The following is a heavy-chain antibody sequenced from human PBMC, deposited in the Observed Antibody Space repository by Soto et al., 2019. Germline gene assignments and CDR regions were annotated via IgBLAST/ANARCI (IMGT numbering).Heavy chain of an antibody. D-gene: IGHD6-13*01. CDR2: ISGSGGST. J-gene: IGHJ4*02. Sequence: GGSLRLSCAASGFTFSSYAMSWVRQAPGKGLEWVSAISGSGGSTYYADSVKGRFTISRDNSKNTLYLQMNSLRAEDTAVYYCAKDPGSSWDADNGGYFDYWGQGTLVTVSS. CDR1: GFTFSSYA. CDR3: AKDPGSSWDADNGGYFDY. V-gene: IGHV3-23*01.